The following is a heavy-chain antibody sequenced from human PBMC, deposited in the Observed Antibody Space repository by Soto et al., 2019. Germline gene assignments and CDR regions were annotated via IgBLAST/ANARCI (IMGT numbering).Heavy chain of an antibody. J-gene: IGHJ4*02. V-gene: IGHV1-46*01. Sequence: QVQLVQSGTEVQEPGASVKVSCKASGYTFSIYYIHWIRQAPGQGLEWMGVLNPSGGSTKYALKFQDRVTLTRDTSARAVYMELSSLRSEDTAVYYCARLLVPYCGGDCFSGFDYWGQGTLVTVSS. D-gene: IGHD2-21*02. CDR3: ARLLVPYCGGDCFSGFDY. CDR2: LNPSGGST. CDR1: GYTFSIYY.